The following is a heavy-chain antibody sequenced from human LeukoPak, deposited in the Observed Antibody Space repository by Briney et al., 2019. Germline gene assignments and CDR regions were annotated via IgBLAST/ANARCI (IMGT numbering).Heavy chain of an antibody. J-gene: IGHJ4*02. V-gene: IGHV3-23*01. Sequence: PGGSLRLSCAASGFTFSTYVMSWVRQIPGKELEWVSAISGSDDGTYYADSVKGRFTISRDNSRNTLYLQMNTLRAEDTAVYFCAKSPVSSCRGSFCYPFDYWGQGNLVTVSS. CDR1: GFTFSTYV. D-gene: IGHD2-15*01. CDR3: AKSPVSSCRGSFCYPFDY. CDR2: ISGSDDGT.